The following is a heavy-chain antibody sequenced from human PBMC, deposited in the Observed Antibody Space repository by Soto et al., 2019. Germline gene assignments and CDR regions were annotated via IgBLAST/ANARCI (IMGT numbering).Heavy chain of an antibody. CDR1: GGSISSYY. J-gene: IGHJ5*02. CDR3: ARDRLANSFDP. V-gene: IGHV4-59*01. CDR2: IYYSGST. D-gene: IGHD3-9*01. Sequence: QVQLQESGPGLVKPSETLSLTCTVSGGSISSYYWSWIRQPPGQGLEWIGYIYYSGSTNYNPSLKSRVPISVDTSKNPFPLKLSSVTAADTAVYYCARDRLANSFDPWGQGTLVTVSS.